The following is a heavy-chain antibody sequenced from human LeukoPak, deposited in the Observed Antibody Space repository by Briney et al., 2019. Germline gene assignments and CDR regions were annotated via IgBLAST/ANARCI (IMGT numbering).Heavy chain of an antibody. Sequence: ASVKVSCKASGYTFTGYYLHWVRQAPGQGLEWMGWINPNSGNTNYAQKCQGEVTMTRDTSISTAYMELSRLRSDDTAVYYCARGVTGIYYYYYMDVWGKGTTVTVSS. CDR3: ARGVTGIYYYYYMDV. J-gene: IGHJ6*03. CDR2: INPNSGNT. D-gene: IGHD3-10*01. V-gene: IGHV1-2*02. CDR1: GYTFTGYY.